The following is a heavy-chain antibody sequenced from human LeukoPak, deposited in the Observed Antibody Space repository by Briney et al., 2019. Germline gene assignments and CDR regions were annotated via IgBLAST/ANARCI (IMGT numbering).Heavy chain of an antibody. CDR3: ARDHNYAFDN. D-gene: IGHD1-1*01. V-gene: IGHV3-48*04. Sequence: GGSLRLSCTASGFPFSDYSMNWVRQAPGKGLEWISYIGISSGNTKYADSVRGRFTISADNAKNSLYLQMNSLRVEDTAVYYCARDHNYAFDNWGQGTLVTVSS. CDR2: IGISSGNT. J-gene: IGHJ4*02. CDR1: GFPFSDYS.